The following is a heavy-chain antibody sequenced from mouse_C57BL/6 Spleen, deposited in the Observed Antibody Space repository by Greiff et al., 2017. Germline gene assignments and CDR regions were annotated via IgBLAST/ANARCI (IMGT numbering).Heavy chain of an antibody. CDR2: IYPGDGDT. J-gene: IGHJ4*01. CDR1: GYAFSSSW. Sequence: QVQLQQSGPELVKPGASVKISCKASGYAFSSSWMNWVKQRPGKGLEWIGRIYPGDGDTNYNGKFKGKATLTEAKSSSTAHMQLSSLTYEDSAVYFCARYDYDVGAMDYWGQGTSVTVSS. D-gene: IGHD2-4*01. CDR3: ARYDYDVGAMDY. V-gene: IGHV1-82*01.